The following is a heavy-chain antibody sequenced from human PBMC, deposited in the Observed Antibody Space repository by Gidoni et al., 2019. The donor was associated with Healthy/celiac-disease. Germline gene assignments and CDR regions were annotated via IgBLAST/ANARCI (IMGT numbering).Heavy chain of an antibody. CDR2: ISYDGSNK. D-gene: IGHD3-10*01. V-gene: IGHV3-30-3*01. CDR3: ARNQGPHKYYYGSGRGGMDV. CDR1: GFTFRSYA. Sequence: QVQLVESGGGVVQPGRSLRLSCAASGFTFRSYAMHWVRQAPGKGLEWVAVISYDGSNKYYADSVKGRFTISRDNSKNTLYLQMNSLRAEDTAVYYCARNQGPHKYYYGSGRGGMDVWGQGTTVTVSS. J-gene: IGHJ6*02.